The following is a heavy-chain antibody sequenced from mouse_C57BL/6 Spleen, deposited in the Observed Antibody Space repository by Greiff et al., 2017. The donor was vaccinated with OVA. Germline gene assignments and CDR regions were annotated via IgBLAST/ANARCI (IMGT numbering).Heavy chain of an antibody. CDR2: ISYDGSN. V-gene: IGHV3-6*01. Sequence: VQLQQSGPGLVKPSQSLSLTCSVTGYSITSGYYWNWIRQFPGNKLEWMGYISYDGSNNYNPSLKNRISITRDTSKNQFFLKLNSVTTEDTATYYCARDRDYYGSSYFDYWGQGTTLTVSS. D-gene: IGHD1-1*01. CDR1: GYSITSGYY. J-gene: IGHJ2*01. CDR3: ARDRDYYGSSYFDY.